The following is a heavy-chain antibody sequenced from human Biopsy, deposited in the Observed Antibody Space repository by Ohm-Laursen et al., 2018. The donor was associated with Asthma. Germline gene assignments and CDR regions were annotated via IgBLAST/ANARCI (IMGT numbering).Heavy chain of an antibody. CDR3: ASDFPKDYVRYNFQF. CDR1: GYSLTDLS. Sequence: ASVTVSCKISGYSLTDLSMHWVRQAPGQGLEWMGGHDHEEGGTVNARRFQGRVTMTEDTSTDTAYMELSSLSSDEMAVYYCASDFPKDYVRYNFQFWGQGTLVTVSS. D-gene: IGHD4-17*01. J-gene: IGHJ4*02. CDR2: HDHEEGGT. V-gene: IGHV1-24*01.